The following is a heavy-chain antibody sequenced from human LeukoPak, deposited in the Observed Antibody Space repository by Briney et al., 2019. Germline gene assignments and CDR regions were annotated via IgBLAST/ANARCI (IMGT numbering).Heavy chain of an antibody. CDR1: GGSFSGYY. Sequence: SETLSLTCAVYGGSFSGYYWSWIRQPPGKGLEWIGEINHSGSTNYNPSLKSRVTISVDTSKNQFSLKLSSVTAADTAVYYCARGHRIEPKVFDPWGRGTLVTVSS. V-gene: IGHV4-34*01. CDR3: ARGHRIEPKVFDP. D-gene: IGHD1-26*01. J-gene: IGHJ5*02. CDR2: INHSGST.